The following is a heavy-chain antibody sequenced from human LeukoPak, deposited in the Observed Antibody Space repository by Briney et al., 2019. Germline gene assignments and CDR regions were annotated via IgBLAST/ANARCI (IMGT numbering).Heavy chain of an antibody. J-gene: IGHJ6*03. V-gene: IGHV3-48*01. CDR1: GFTFSSYS. CDR2: ISSSSSTI. Sequence: PGGSLRLSCAASGFTFSSYSMNWVRQAPGKGLEGVSYISSSSSTIYYADSVKGRFTISRDNAKNSLYLQMNSLRAEDTAVYYCARKYVEDYDYVWGSYLSYMDVWGKGTTVTVSS. CDR3: ARKYVEDYDYVWGSYLSYMDV. D-gene: IGHD3-16*02.